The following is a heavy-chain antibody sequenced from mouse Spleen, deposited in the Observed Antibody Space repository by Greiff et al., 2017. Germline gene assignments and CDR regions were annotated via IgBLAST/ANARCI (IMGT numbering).Heavy chain of an antibody. D-gene: IGHD5-1*01. CDR3: ARLSTPWFAY. V-gene: IGHV1-69*01. J-gene: IGHJ3*01. CDR1: GYTFTSYW. CDR2: IDPSDSYT. Sequence: QVQLQQSGAELVMPGASVKLSCKASGYTFTSYWMHWVKQRPGQGLEWIGEIDPSDSYTNYNQKFKGKATLTVDKSSSTAYMQLSSLTSEDSAVYYCARLSTPWFAYWGQGTLVTVSA.